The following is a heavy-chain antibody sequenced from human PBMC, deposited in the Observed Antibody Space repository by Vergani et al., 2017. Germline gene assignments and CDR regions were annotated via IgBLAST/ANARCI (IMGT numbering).Heavy chain of an antibody. D-gene: IGHD6-13*01. CDR3: VREQQLAYYFDY. J-gene: IGHJ4*02. CDR2: IYYSGST. Sequence: QVQLQESGPGLVKPSETLSLPCTVSGGSISSYYWSWLRQPPGKGLEWIGYIYYSGSTNYNPSLKSRVTISVDTSKNQFSLKLSSVTAAYTAVYYCVREQQLAYYFDYWGQGTLVTVSS. V-gene: IGHV4-59*01. CDR1: GGSISSYY.